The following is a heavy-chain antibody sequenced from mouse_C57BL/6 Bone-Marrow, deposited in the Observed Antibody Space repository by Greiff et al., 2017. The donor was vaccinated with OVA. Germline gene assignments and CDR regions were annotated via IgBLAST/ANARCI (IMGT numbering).Heavy chain of an antibody. J-gene: IGHJ1*03. CDR1: GFTFSDYY. Sequence: EVMLVESGGGLVQPGGSLKLSCAASGFTFSDYYMYWVRQTPEKRLEWVAYISNGGGSTYYPDTVKGRFTISRDNAKNTLYLQMSRLKSEDTAMYYCARQIYYGSSYWYFDVWGTGTTVTVSS. CDR2: ISNGGGST. D-gene: IGHD1-1*01. CDR3: ARQIYYGSSYWYFDV. V-gene: IGHV5-12*01.